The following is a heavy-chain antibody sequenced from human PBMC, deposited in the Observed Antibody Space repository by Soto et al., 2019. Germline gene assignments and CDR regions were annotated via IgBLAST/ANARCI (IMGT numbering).Heavy chain of an antibody. CDR1: GFTFSGSA. CDR2: IRSKTNSYAT. V-gene: IGHV3-73*02. D-gene: IGHD1-26*01. J-gene: IGHJ4*02. Sequence: EVQLVESGGGLVQPGGSLKLSCAASGFTFSGSAIHWVRQASGKGLEWLGRIRSKTNSYATAYAASVNGRFTISRGDSKNTAYLQMNSLKTEDTAVYYCSRLVGATSSFDYWGQGTLVTVSS. CDR3: SRLVGATSSFDY.